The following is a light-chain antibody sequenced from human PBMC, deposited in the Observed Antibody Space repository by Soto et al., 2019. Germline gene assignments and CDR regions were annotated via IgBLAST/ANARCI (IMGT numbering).Light chain of an antibody. CDR1: RSNIGAGYA. CDR3: QSYDTSLSASV. CDR2: DNT. J-gene: IGLJ2*01. V-gene: IGLV1-40*01. Sequence: QPVLTQPPSVSGAPGQRVTISCTGSRSNIGAGYAVHWYQQLPGTAPKLLIYDNTNRPSGVPDRFSASESGTSASLAITGLQSEDEADYYCQSYDTSLSASVFAGGTKVTVL.